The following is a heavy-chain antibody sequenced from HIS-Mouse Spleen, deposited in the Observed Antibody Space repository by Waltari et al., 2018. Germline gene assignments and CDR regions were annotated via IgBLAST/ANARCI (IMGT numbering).Heavy chain of an antibody. V-gene: IGHV4-39*07. D-gene: IGHD6-6*01. CDR3: ARGLAARFDY. Sequence: QLQLQESGPGLVKPSETLSLTCTVSGGSISSSSYYWGWIRQPPGKGLEGIGSIYYSGSTYYNPSLKSRVTISVDTSKNQFSLKLSSVTAADTAVYYCARGLAARFDYWGQGTLVTVSS. J-gene: IGHJ4*02. CDR1: GGSISSSSYY. CDR2: IYYSGST.